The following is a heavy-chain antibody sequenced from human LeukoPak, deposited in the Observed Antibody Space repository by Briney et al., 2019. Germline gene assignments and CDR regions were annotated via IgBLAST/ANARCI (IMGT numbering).Heavy chain of an antibody. CDR1: GFTVSSNY. J-gene: IGHJ4*02. V-gene: IGHV3-66*02. Sequence: PGGSLRLSCAASGFTVSSNYMSWVRQAPGKGLEWVSVIYSGGSTYYADSVKGRFTISRDNSKNTLYLQMNSLRAEDTAAYYCASLISWASSDYWGQGTLVTVSS. D-gene: IGHD1-26*01. CDR2: IYSGGST. CDR3: ASLISWASSDY.